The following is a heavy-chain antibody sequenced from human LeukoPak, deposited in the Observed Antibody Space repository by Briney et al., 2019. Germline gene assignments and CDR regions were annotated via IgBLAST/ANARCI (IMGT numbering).Heavy chain of an antibody. CDR1: GYTFTTYG. D-gene: IGHD3-3*01. CDR2: ISAYNDNT. V-gene: IGHV1-18*01. J-gene: IGHJ4*02. Sequence: GAAVKVSCKASGYTFTTYGISWVRQAPGQGLEWMGWISAYNDNTHYALKLQGRVTMTTDTSTTTAYMELRSLRSDDTAVYYCARGSQYYDFWSGYSHFDYWGQGTLVTASS. CDR3: ARGSQYYDFWSGYSHFDY.